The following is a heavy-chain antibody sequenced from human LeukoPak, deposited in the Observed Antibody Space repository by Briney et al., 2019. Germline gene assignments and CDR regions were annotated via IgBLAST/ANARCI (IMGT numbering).Heavy chain of an antibody. Sequence: SGTLSLTCTVSGGSFSSYYWTWIRQPPGKGLEWIGYIDHGGSTNYNPSLRSRVSISSDTSKIQFSLELTSVTAADTAVYYCARLKATVSIHAYFDSWGQGTLVTVSS. CDR1: GGSFSSYY. CDR3: ARLKATVSIHAYFDS. J-gene: IGHJ4*02. D-gene: IGHD4-17*01. CDR2: IDHGGST. V-gene: IGHV4-59*01.